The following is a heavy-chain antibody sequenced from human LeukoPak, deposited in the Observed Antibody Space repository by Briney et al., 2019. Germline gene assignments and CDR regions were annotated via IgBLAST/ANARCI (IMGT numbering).Heavy chain of an antibody. Sequence: SETLSLTCTVSGGSISSSSYYWGWIRQPPGKGLEWIGSIYYSGSTNYNPSLKSRVTISVDTSKNQFSLKLSSVTAADTAVYYCARFLGRDGYNRSYWYFDLWGRGTLVTVSS. J-gene: IGHJ2*01. D-gene: IGHD5-24*01. CDR3: ARFLGRDGYNRSYWYFDL. CDR1: GGSISSSSYY. V-gene: IGHV4-39*07. CDR2: IYYSGST.